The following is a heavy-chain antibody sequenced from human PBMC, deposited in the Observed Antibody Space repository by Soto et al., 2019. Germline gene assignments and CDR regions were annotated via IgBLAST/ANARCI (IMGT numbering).Heavy chain of an antibody. Sequence: QVQLQESGPALVKPSETLSLTCTVSGGSISSHYWNWIRQPPGKGLEWVGYIHYSGSTNYNPSLKSRVTIRSVTSKNQFSLKLNSVTAADTAVYYCARVLRYFDYLARIWYLNLWGRGTLVTVSS. CDR2: IHYSGST. CDR3: ARVLRYFDYLARIWYLNL. D-gene: IGHD3-9*01. J-gene: IGHJ2*01. CDR1: GGSISSHY. V-gene: IGHV4-59*11.